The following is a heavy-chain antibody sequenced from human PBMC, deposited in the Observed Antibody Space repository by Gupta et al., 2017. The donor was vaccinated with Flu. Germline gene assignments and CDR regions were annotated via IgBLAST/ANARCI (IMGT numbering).Heavy chain of an antibody. J-gene: IGHJ4*02. CDR1: GFSFSDYT. D-gene: IGHD2-15*01. CDR2: ISRSSSTI. V-gene: IGHV3-48*01. Sequence: GASGFSFSDYTMNWVRQAPGKGLEWVSYISRSSSTIEYADSVKGRFTISRDNADNSLYLQMSSLRAEDTAVYYCARDGLRGNVIDFWGQGTLVTVSS. CDR3: ARDGLRGNVIDF.